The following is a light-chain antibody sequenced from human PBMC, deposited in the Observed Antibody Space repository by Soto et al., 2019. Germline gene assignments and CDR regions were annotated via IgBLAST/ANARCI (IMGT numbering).Light chain of an antibody. CDR1: QTVNGNY. J-gene: IGKJ1*01. Sequence: ETVLTQSPGTLSLSPGERATLSCRASQTVNGNYLGWYQQKPGQAPRLLIYGTSSRATGIPDRFSGSGSGTDFTLTISRIEPEDFAVYYCQQCGSLTGTFGQGTRVEIK. CDR2: GTS. V-gene: IGKV3-20*01. CDR3: QQCGSLTGT.